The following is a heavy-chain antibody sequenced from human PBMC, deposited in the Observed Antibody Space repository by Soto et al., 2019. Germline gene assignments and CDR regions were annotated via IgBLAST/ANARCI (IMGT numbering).Heavy chain of an antibody. CDR1: GFTFSSYA. D-gene: IGHD3-22*01. CDR3: ATSIPFEYYYDSSGYYYAY. CDR2: ISGSGGST. J-gene: IGHJ4*02. V-gene: IGHV3-23*01. Sequence: GGSLRLSCAASGFTFSSYALSWVRQAPGEGLEWVSAISGSGGSTYYADSVRGRFTISRDNSKNTLYLQMNSLRAEDTAVYYCATSIPFEYYYDSSGYYYAYWGQGTLVTVSS.